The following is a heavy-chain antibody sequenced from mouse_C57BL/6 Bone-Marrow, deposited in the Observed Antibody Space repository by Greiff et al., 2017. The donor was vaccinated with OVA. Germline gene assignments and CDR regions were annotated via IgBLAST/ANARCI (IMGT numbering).Heavy chain of an antibody. V-gene: IGHV1-80*01. CDR3: ARERQLRRLFDY. D-gene: IGHD3-2*02. CDR2: IYPGDGYT. J-gene: IGHJ2*01. CDR1: GYAFSSYW. Sequence: VQLQQSGAELVKPGASVKISCKASGYAFSSYWMNWVKQRPGKGLEWIGPIYPGDGYTNYTGKFKGKVTLTTDKATSTAYMQLSSLTSEDSAVYICARERQLRRLFDYWGQGTTLTVSS.